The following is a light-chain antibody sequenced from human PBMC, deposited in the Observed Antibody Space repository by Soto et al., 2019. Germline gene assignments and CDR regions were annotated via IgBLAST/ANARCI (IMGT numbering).Light chain of an antibody. Sequence: QSVLTQPPSASGAPGQRVTISCSGSSCNIGGNSVSWYQQLPGTAPKLLIYRNDQRPSGVPDRFSGSKSVTSASLAISGLRSEDEADYYCAAWDDSLSGFYVFGTGTKVTVL. V-gene: IGLV1-47*01. CDR3: AAWDDSLSGFYV. CDR2: RND. J-gene: IGLJ1*01. CDR1: SCNIGGNS.